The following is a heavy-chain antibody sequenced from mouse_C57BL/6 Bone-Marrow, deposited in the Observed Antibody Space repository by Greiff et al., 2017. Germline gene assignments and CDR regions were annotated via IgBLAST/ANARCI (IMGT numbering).Heavy chain of an antibody. CDR2: LDPSDSYT. J-gene: IGHJ2*01. CDR1: GYTFTSYW. V-gene: IGHV1-69*01. Sequence: VQLQQPGAELVMPGASVKLSCKASGYTFTSYWMHWVKQRPGQGLEWIGELDPSDSYTNYNQKFKGKSTLTVDKSSRTAYMQLSSLTSEYSAVYYCALPYFDYWGQGTTLTVSS. CDR3: ALPYFDY. D-gene: IGHD1-1*01.